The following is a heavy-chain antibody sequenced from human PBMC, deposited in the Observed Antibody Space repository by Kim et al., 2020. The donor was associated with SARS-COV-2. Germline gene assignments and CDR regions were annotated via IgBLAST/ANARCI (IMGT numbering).Heavy chain of an antibody. V-gene: IGHV3-66*04. D-gene: IGHD6-19*01. CDR2: IYSGGTT. J-gene: IGHJ4*02. Sequence: GGSLRLSCAASGFSVSGNYMSWVRQTPGKGLEWMSVIYSGGTTFYADSVKGRFTISRDNSANTLFLHMDSVRAEDAAVYYCARLKSGWFYYFDLWGQGTLVTVSS. CDR3: ARLKSGWFYYFDL. CDR1: GFSVSGNY.